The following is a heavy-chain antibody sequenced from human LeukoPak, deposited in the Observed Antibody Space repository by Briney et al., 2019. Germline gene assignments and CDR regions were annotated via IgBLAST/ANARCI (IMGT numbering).Heavy chain of an antibody. V-gene: IGHV3-7*01. D-gene: IGHD3-16*01. Sequence: GGSLRLSCAASGFTFSSYWMSWVRQAPGKGLEWVANIKQDGSEKYYVDSVKGRFTISRDNAKNSLYLQMNSLRAEDTAVYYCARNNWGVTTGLDYWGQGTLVTVSS. J-gene: IGHJ4*02. CDR3: ARNNWGVTTGLDY. CDR1: GFTFSSYW. CDR2: IKQDGSEK.